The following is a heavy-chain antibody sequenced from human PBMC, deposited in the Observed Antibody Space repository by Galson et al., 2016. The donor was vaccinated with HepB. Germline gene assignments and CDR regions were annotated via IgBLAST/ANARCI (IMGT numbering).Heavy chain of an antibody. Sequence: SLRLSCAASGFTFSTYAMSWVRQAPGKGLEWVSGISGSGANTYYADSVKGRFTISRDDSKNTLYLQMNGLRAEDTAVYYCAKDLDPCDSGGFYYTDYWGQGTLVTVSS. CDR2: ISGSGANT. J-gene: IGHJ4*02. D-gene: IGHD3-22*01. V-gene: IGHV3-23*01. CDR1: GFTFSTYA. CDR3: AKDLDPCDSGGFYYTDY.